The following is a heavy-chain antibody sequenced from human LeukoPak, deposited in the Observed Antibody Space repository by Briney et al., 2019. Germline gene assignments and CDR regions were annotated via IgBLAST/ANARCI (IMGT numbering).Heavy chain of an antibody. Sequence: ASVKVSCKASGYTFTSYGISWVRQAPGQGLEWMGWISAYNGNTNYAQKLQGRVTMTTDTSTSTAYMELRSLRSDDTAVYYCARVSDILTGYSDNWFDPWGQGTLVTASS. CDR1: GYTFTSYG. V-gene: IGHV1-18*01. D-gene: IGHD3-9*01. CDR3: ARVSDILTGYSDNWFDP. J-gene: IGHJ5*02. CDR2: ISAYNGNT.